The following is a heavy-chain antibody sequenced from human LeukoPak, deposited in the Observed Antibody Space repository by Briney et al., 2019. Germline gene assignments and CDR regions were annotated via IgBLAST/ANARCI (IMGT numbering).Heavy chain of an antibody. V-gene: IGHV1-2*02. CDR3: ARATCNTDCAGFDP. CDR2: INPNGDGT. Sequence: GASVKVSCKASGYTLTGYYIHWVRQAPGQGLEWMGWINPNGDGTNYAQNFQGRVTVTRDTSISTAYMELSRLRPDDMAVYYCARATCNTDCAGFDPWGQGTLVTVSS. CDR1: GYTLTGYY. J-gene: IGHJ5*02. D-gene: IGHD2/OR15-2a*01.